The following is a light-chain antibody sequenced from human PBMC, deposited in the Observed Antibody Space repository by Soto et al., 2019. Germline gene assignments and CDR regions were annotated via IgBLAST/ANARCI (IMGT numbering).Light chain of an antibody. CDR3: LQYNNWPYT. J-gene: IGKJ2*01. Sequence: EIVMTQSPATLSVSPGERATLSCRASQSVVSNLAWYQQKPGQAPRLLIYGSTTRATGIPARFSGRWSETEFTPTISSLQSEDFAFYYCLQYNNWPYTYGHGTKLEIK. CDR1: QSVVSN. V-gene: IGKV3-15*01. CDR2: GST.